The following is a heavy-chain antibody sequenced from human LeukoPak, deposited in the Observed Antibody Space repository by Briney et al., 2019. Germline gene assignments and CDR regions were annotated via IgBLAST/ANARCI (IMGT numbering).Heavy chain of an antibody. CDR1: GGSFSGYY. CDR2: INHSGST. CDR3: ARGRLGDWIFDY. D-gene: IGHD3/OR15-3a*01. V-gene: IGHV4-34*01. J-gene: IGHJ4*02. Sequence: SETLSLTCAVYGGSFSGYYWSWIRQPPGKGLEWIGEINHSGSTNYNPSLKSRVTISVDTSKNQFSLKLSSVTAADTAVYYCARGRLGDWIFDYWGQGTLVTVSS.